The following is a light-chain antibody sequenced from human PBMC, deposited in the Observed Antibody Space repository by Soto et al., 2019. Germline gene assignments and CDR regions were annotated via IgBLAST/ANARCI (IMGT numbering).Light chain of an antibody. CDR2: EVS. V-gene: IGLV2-14*01. J-gene: IGLJ3*02. CDR3: YSYTGSNAWV. CDR1: SSDVGAYNF. Sequence: QSALTQPASVSGSPGQSITISCTGTSSDVGAYNFVSWYQHHPGTAPKLMIYEVSNRPSGASNRFSGSKSGNTASLTISGLQTEDEADYYCYSYTGSNAWVFGGGTKLTVL.